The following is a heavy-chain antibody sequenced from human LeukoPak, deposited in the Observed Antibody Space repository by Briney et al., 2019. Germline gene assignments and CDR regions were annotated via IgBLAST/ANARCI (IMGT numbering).Heavy chain of an antibody. CDR3: ARHDYSNNGVFDH. CDR2: IYTSGST. D-gene: IGHD4-11*01. Sequence: SETLSLTCTVSGGSISSYYWSWIRQPPGKGLEWIGYIYTSGSTNYNPSLKSRVTISVDTSKNQFSLKLSSVTAADTAVYYCARHDYSNNGVFDHWGQGTLVTVSS. CDR1: GGSISSYY. J-gene: IGHJ4*02. V-gene: IGHV4-4*09.